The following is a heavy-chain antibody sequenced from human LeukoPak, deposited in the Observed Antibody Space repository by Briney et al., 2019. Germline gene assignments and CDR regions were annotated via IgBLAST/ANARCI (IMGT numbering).Heavy chain of an antibody. Sequence: PSETLSLTCAVYGGSFSGYYWSWIRQPPGKGLEWIGYIYYSGSTNYNPSLKSRVTISVDTSKNQFSLKLSSVTAADTAVYYCARALTYCSGGSCYSGDFDYWGQGTLVTVSS. CDR1: GGSFSGYY. V-gene: IGHV4-59*01. D-gene: IGHD2-15*01. CDR3: ARALTYCSGGSCYSGDFDY. J-gene: IGHJ4*02. CDR2: IYYSGST.